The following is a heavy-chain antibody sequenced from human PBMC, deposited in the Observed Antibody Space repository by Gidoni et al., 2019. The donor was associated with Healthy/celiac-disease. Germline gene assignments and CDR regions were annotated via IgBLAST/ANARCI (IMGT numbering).Heavy chain of an antibody. J-gene: IGHJ5*02. Sequence: QVQLVQSGSAVKKPGASVMVCCKASGYTFSGYYMHWVRQAPGQGLEWMGWIKPNSGGTNYAQKCQGWVTMTRDTSISTAYMELSRLRSDDTAVYYCARENGVRRNWFDPWGQGTLVTVSS. CDR2: IKPNSGGT. CDR1: GYTFSGYY. CDR3: ARENGVRRNWFDP. V-gene: IGHV1-2*04. D-gene: IGHD2-8*01.